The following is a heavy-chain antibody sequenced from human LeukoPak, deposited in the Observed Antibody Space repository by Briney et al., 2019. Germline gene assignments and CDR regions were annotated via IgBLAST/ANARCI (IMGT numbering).Heavy chain of an antibody. CDR2: VNNSGIS. V-gene: IGHV4-34*01. Sequence: SETLSLTCAVYGGSFSGYYWSWLRQPPGKGLEWIGEVNNSGISNYNPSLKSRVSISVDTSKKQFSLRLNSVTAADTAMYYCARPPYCSKTSCYRAFDIWGQGTTVTVSS. CDR1: GGSFSGYY. CDR3: ARPPYCSKTSCYRAFDI. J-gene: IGHJ3*02. D-gene: IGHD2-2*01.